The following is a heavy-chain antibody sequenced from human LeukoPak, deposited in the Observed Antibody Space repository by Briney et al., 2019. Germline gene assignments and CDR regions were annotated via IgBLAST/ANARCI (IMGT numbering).Heavy chain of an antibody. D-gene: IGHD3-9*01. J-gene: IGHJ5*02. CDR2: IYYSGST. Sequence: PSETLSLTCTVAGGSINSYYWSWIRQPPGKGLEWVGYIYYSGSTNYNPSLKSRVTISVHTSKNQFSLKLSSVTAADTAVYYCARLTGYSSESWFDPWGERTLVTVSS. CDR3: ARLTGYSSESWFDP. V-gene: IGHV4-59*01. CDR1: GGSINSYY.